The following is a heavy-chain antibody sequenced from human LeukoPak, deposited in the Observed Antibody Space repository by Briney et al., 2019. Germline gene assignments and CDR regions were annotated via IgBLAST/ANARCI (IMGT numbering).Heavy chain of an antibody. CDR1: GFTLSNYG. CDR2: ISSSSSAK. D-gene: IGHD6-6*01. V-gene: IGHV3-48*01. Sequence: GGSLRLSCAASGFTLSNYGMNWVRQAPGKGLEGVSYISSSSSAKNYADSVKGRFTISRDNAKNSLYLQMNSLRVEDTAVYYCARGGAARPDYWGQGTLVTVSS. J-gene: IGHJ4*02. CDR3: ARGGAARPDY.